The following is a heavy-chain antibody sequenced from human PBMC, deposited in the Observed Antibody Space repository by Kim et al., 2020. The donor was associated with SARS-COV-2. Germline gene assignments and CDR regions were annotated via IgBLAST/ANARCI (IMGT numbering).Heavy chain of an antibody. CDR1: GYTFTSYA. D-gene: IGHD3-10*01. J-gene: IGHJ6*02. CDR2: INTNTGNP. V-gene: IGHV7-4-1*02. CDR3: ARSGMGFGALLTLYYYYGMDV. Sequence: ASVKVSCKASGYTFTSYAMNWVRQAPGQGLEWMGWINTNTGNPTYAQGFTGRFVFSLDTSVSTAYLQISSLKAEDTAVYYCARSGMGFGALLTLYYYYGMDVWGQGTTVTVSS.